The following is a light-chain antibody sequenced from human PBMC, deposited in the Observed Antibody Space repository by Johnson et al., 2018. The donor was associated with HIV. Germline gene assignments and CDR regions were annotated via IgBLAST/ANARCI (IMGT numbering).Light chain of an antibody. J-gene: IGLJ1*01. CDR3: GTWDTSLSAGGV. CDR2: KNN. Sequence: QSVLTQPPSVSAAPGQKVTISCSGSSSTIGNNYVSWYQVLPGTAPKLLIYKNNERHSGIPDRFSGSKSGTSATLGITGLQPGDEADYYCGTWDTSLSAGGVFGTGTKVTVL. CDR1: SSTIGNNY. V-gene: IGLV1-51*02.